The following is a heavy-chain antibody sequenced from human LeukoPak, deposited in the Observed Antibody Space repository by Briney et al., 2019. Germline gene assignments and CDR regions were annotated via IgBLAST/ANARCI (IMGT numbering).Heavy chain of an antibody. CDR3: ARGSGKLIYYFDY. V-gene: IGHV4-34*01. CDR1: GGSFSGYY. Sequence: PSETLSLTCAVYGGSFSGYYWSWIRRPPGKGLEWIGEINHSGSTNYNPSLKSRVTISVDTSKNQFSLKLSSVTAADTAVYYCARGSGKLIYYFDYWGQGTLVTVSS. D-gene: IGHD3-10*01. CDR2: INHSGST. J-gene: IGHJ4*02.